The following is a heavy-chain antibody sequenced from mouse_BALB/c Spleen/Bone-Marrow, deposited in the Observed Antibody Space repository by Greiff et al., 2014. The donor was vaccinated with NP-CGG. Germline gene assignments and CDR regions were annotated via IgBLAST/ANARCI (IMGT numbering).Heavy chain of an antibody. V-gene: IGHV1S29*02. D-gene: IGHD2-3*01. CDR3: ARGAAYGYYLGLAY. Sequence: EVQLQQSGPELVKPGASVKISCKASGYTFTDYNMHWVKQSHGKSLEWIGYIYPYNGGTVYKQKFKSKATLTVDNSSNTANMELRGLTSEDSAVYYCARGAAYGYYLGLAYWGQGTLVTVSA. J-gene: IGHJ3*01. CDR1: GYTFTDYN. CDR2: IYPYNGGT.